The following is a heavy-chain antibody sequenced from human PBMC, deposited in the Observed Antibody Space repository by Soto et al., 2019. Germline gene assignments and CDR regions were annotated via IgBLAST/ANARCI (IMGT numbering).Heavy chain of an antibody. CDR3: ARGTTTSAFSAMDV. J-gene: IGHJ6*02. D-gene: IGHD1-1*01. CDR1: GFTFSYHA. V-gene: IGHV3-30-3*01. CDR2: ISYDGDNK. Sequence: QVLLVESGGGVVQPGRSLRLSCAASGFTFSYHALNWVRQAPGKGLEWVAVISYDGDNKYIAESVKGRFTISRDNSKNRVSLQMNSLRAEDTAMYFCARGTTTSAFSAMDVWGQGTTVTVSS.